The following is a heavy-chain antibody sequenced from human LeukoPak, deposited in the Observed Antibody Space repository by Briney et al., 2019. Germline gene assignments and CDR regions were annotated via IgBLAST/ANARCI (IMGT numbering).Heavy chain of an antibody. CDR2: ISGSSSNI. V-gene: IGHV3-21*01. CDR3: ARERPTTTAFDY. CDR1: GFTFSTYS. J-gene: IGHJ4*02. D-gene: IGHD1-1*01. Sequence: GGSLRLSCAASGFTFSTYSMNWVRQAPGKGLEWVAYISGSSSNIYYPDSVKGRFTISRDNAKNSLFLQMNSLRAEDTAVYYCARERPTTTAFDYWGQGTLVTVSS.